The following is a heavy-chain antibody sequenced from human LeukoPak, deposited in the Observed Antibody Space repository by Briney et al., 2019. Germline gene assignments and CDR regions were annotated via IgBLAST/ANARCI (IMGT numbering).Heavy chain of an antibody. CDR1: GGTFSSYA. D-gene: IGHD3-16*02. CDR3: ATVHRDYVWGSYRYGDDYFDY. CDR2: FDPEDGET. J-gene: IGHJ4*02. Sequence: ASVKVSCKASGGTFSSYAISWVRQAPGQGLEWMGGFDPEDGETIYAQKFQGRVTMTEDTSTDTVYMELSSLRSEDTAVYYCATVHRDYVWGSYRYGDDYFDYWGQGTLVTVSS. V-gene: IGHV1-24*01.